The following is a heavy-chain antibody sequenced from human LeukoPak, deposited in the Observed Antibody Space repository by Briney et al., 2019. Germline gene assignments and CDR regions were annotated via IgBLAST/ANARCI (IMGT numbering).Heavy chain of an antibody. J-gene: IGHJ4*02. CDR1: GFTFSSYG. D-gene: IGHD1-26*01. CDR3: AKELIVGAGDY. Sequence: GRSLRLSCAASGFTFSSYGMHWVRQAPGKGLEWVAVISYDGSNKYYADSVKGRFTISRDNSKNTLYLQMSSLRAEDTAVYYCAKELIVGAGDYWGQGTLVTVPS. CDR2: ISYDGSNK. V-gene: IGHV3-30*18.